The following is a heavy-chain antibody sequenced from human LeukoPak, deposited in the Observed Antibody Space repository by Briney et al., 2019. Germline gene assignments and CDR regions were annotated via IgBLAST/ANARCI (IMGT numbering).Heavy chain of an antibody. D-gene: IGHD2-21*01. Sequence: PGGSLRLSCAASGFTFSSYAMSWVRQAPGKGLEWVSAISGSGGSTYYADSVKGRFTISRDNAKDTLYLQMNSLKAANMAVYFCADLVFWGQGTLVTVSS. J-gene: IGHJ4*01. CDR2: ISGSGGST. V-gene: IGHV3-23*01. CDR3: ADLVF. CDR1: GFTFSSYA.